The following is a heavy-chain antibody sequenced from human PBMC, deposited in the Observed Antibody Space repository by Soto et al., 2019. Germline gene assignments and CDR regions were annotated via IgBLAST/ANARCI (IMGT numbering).Heavy chain of an antibody. CDR3: AKGDPQQLPSYYFYYYGMDV. J-gene: IGHJ6*02. CDR2: ISGRGSNT. D-gene: IGHD6-13*01. Sequence: GGSLRLTCAASGFTFSDYAMNWVRQAPGKGLEWVSAISGRGSNTYYADSVKGRFAISRDNSKNTVSLQMNTLRAEDTAVYYCAKGDPQQLPSYYFYYYGMDVWGQGTTVTVSS. V-gene: IGHV3-23*01. CDR1: GFTFSDYA.